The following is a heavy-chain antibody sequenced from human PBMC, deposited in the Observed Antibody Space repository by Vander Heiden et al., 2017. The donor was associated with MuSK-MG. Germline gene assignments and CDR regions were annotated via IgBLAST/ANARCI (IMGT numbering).Heavy chain of an antibody. CDR2: ISWNSGSI. D-gene: IGHD7-27*01. V-gene: IGHV3-9*01. CDR1: GFPFDDYA. CDR3: AKGGNWGFDYYGMDV. Sequence: EVQLVESGGGLVQPGRSLRLSCAASGFPFDDYAMHWVRQAPGKGLEWVSGISWNSGSIGYADSVKGRFTISRDNAKNSLYLQMNSLRAEDTALYYCAKGGNWGFDYYGMDVWGQGTTVTVSS. J-gene: IGHJ6*02.